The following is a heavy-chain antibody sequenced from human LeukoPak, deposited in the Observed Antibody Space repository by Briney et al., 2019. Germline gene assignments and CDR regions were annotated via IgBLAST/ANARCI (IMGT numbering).Heavy chain of an antibody. D-gene: IGHD2-2*01. V-gene: IGHV3-21*01. J-gene: IGHJ4*02. CDR1: GSTFSSYS. Sequence: PWGSLRLSCAASGSTFSSYSMNWVRQAPGKGLEWVSSISSSSDHIAYADSVKGRFTISRDNAKNALYLQVNSLRAEDTAVYYCARGVVPAAFDYWGQGTLVTVSS. CDR2: ISSSSDHI. CDR3: ARGVVPAAFDY.